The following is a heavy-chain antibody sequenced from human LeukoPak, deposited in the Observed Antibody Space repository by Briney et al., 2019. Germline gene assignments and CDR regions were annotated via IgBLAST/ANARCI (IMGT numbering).Heavy chain of an antibody. D-gene: IGHD3-22*01. CDR1: RFTFSSYW. CDR3: ARSDYYDSSGNFYFDY. CDR2: IKQGGSEK. V-gene: IGHV3-7*03. J-gene: IGHJ4*02. Sequence: GGSLRLSCTVSRFTFSSYWMSWVRQAPGKGLEWVANIKQGGSEKNYVDSVKGRFTISRDNAKNSLYLQMNSLRAEDTAVYYCARSDYYDSSGNFYFDYWGQGTLVTVSS.